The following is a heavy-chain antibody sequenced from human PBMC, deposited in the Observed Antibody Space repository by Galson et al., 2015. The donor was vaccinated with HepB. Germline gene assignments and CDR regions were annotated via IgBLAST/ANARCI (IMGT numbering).Heavy chain of an antibody. CDR3: ARDAHSSGWYDALDI. CDR1: GFTFSYHA. D-gene: IGHD6-19*01. Sequence: SLRLSCAGSGFTFSYHAIHWVRQAPGKGLEWVAVISYDGSNKHYADSVKGRFTISRDNSKNTVYLQMNSLRAEDAAVYYCARDAHSSGWYDALDIWGQGTMVIVSS. CDR2: ISYDGSNK. V-gene: IGHV3-30-3*01. J-gene: IGHJ3*02.